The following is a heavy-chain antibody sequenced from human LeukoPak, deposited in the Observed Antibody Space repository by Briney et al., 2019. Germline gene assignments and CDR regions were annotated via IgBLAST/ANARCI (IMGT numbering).Heavy chain of an antibody. D-gene: IGHD3-10*01. Sequence: GTSVKVSCKTSGFSFSGSAVQWARQARGQGLEWLGWIIVDSGKTQSLKKLQERITLTRDMSTNTAYMELSGLTPEDTAVYYCATDSTPLVRGLIIAFAYWGQGTLVTVSS. CDR3: ATDSTPLVRGLIIAFAY. J-gene: IGHJ4*02. CDR1: GFSFSGSA. V-gene: IGHV1-58*01. CDR2: IIVDSGKT.